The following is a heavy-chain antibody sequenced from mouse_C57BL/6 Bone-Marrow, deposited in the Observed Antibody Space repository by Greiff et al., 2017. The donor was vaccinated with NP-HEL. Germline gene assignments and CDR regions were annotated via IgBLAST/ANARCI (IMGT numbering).Heavy chain of an antibody. J-gene: IGHJ2*01. D-gene: IGHD1-1*01. CDR1: GYTFTSYG. CDR2: IYPRSGNT. V-gene: IGHV1-81*01. CDR3: AREARPPITTVVADGY. Sequence: QVQLQQSGAELARPGASVKLSCKASGYTFTSYGISWVKQRTGQGLEWIGEIYPRSGNTYYNEKFKGKATLTADKSSSTAYMELRSLTSEDSAVYFCAREARPPITTVVADGYWGQGTTLTVSS.